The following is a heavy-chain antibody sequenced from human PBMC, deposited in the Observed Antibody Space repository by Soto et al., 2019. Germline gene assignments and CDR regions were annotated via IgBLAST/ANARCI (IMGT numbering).Heavy chain of an antibody. V-gene: IGHV1-69*01. CDR2: ITPISGTA. D-gene: IGHD2-2*01. CDR3: ARSQGSSTSLEIYYYYYYGMDV. J-gene: IGHJ6*02. Sequence: QVQLVQSGAEVKKPGSSVKVSCKASGGTFSSYAISWVRQAPGQGLEWMGGITPISGTANYAQKVQGRVTITADESTSTAYMELSSLRSEDTAVYYCARSQGSSTSLEIYYYYYYGMDVWGQGTTVTVSS. CDR1: GGTFSSYA.